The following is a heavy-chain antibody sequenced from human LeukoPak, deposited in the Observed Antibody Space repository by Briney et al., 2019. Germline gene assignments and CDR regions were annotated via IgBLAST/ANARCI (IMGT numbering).Heavy chain of an antibody. J-gene: IGHJ4*02. Sequence: ASVKVSCKASGYTFTSCYMHWVRQAPGQGLEWMGIINPSGGSTSYAQKFQGRVTMTRDTSTSTVYMELSSLRSEDTAVYYCARETDDYYDSSGYYPFGYWGQGTLVTVSS. CDR2: INPSGGST. V-gene: IGHV1-46*01. CDR1: GYTFTSCY. D-gene: IGHD3-22*01. CDR3: ARETDDYYDSSGYYPFGY.